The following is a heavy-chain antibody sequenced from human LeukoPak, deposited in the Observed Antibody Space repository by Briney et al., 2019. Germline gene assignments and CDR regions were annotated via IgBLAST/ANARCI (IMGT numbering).Heavy chain of an antibody. CDR3: ARGVVAATPGAFDI. V-gene: IGHV4-30-4*08. Sequence: PSETLSLTCTVSGGSISSGDYYWSWIRQPPGKGLEWIGYIYYSGSTYYNPSLKSRVTISVDTFKNQFSLKLSSVAAADTAVYYCARGVVAATPGAFDIWGQGTMVTVSS. CDR2: IYYSGST. J-gene: IGHJ3*02. D-gene: IGHD2-15*01. CDR1: GGSISSGDYY.